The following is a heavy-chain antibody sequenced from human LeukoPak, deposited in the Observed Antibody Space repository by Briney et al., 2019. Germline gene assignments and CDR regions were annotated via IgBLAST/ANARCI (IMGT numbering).Heavy chain of an antibody. J-gene: IGHJ6*03. V-gene: IGHV4-59*01. Sequence: SETLSLTRTVSGGSISSSYWSWIRQPPGKGLEWIGYIYYIGSTNYNPSLKSRVTISIDTSNSQFSLKLTSVTAADTAVYYCASKWKLHTSYYYIDVWGKGTTVTVSS. CDR3: ASKWKLHTSYYYIDV. CDR2: IYYIGST. D-gene: IGHD1-26*01. CDR1: GGSISSSY.